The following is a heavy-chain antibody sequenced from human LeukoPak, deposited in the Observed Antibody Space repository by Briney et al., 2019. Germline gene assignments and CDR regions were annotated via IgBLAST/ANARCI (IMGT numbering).Heavy chain of an antibody. D-gene: IGHD6-19*01. J-gene: IGHJ4*02. Sequence: GGSLRLSCAASGFTFSSYWMSWVRQAPGKGLEWVANIKQDGSEKYYVDSVKGRFTISRDNAKNSLYPQMNSLRAEDTAVYYCARGLYSSGWYEGSFDYWGQGTLVTVSS. CDR3: ARGLYSSGWYEGSFDY. CDR1: GFTFSSYW. CDR2: IKQDGSEK. V-gene: IGHV3-7*01.